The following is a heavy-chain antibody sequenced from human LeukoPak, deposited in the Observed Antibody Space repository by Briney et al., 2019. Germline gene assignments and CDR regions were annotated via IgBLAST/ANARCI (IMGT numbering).Heavy chain of an antibody. CDR1: GGSISSSSYY. D-gene: IGHD6-19*01. V-gene: IGHV4-39*07. CDR2: IYYSGST. J-gene: IGHJ3*02. CDR3: ARAKQWLVDAFDI. Sequence: SETLSLTCTVSGGSISSSSYYWGWIRQPPGKGLEWIGSIYYSGSTYYNPSLKSRVTISVDTSKNQFSLKLSSVTAADTAVYYCARAKQWLVDAFDIWGQGTMVTVSS.